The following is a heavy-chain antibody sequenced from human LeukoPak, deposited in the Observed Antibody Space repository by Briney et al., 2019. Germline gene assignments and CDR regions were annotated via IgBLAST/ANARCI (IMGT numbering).Heavy chain of an antibody. CDR3: AKAFESNNLLSYYYTDV. D-gene: IGHD1/OR15-1a*01. J-gene: IGHJ6*03. CDR1: GFTFSSYS. CDR2: ISSSSSYI. V-gene: IGHV3-21*01. Sequence: GGSLRLSRAASGFTFSSYSMNWVRQAPGKGLEWVSSISSSSSYIYYADSVKGRFTISRDSSRNTLYLQMNSLRAEDTAVYFCAKAFESNNLLSYYYTDVWGKGTTVTVSS.